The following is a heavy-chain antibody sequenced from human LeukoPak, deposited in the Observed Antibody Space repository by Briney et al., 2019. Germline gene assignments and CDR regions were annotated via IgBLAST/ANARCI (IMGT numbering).Heavy chain of an antibody. CDR3: EKGTSGWYDYSYSYMAV. CDR1: GFTFSSYW. D-gene: IGHD6-13*01. Sequence: GGSLRLSCAASGFTFSSYWMSWVRQAPGKGLEWVADMKYDGSEKYYVDSVKGRFTISRDNAKNSLYLQMNSLRAEDTAVYYWEKGTSGWYDYSYSYMAVGGKGPTVTVSS. CDR2: MKYDGSEK. J-gene: IGHJ6*03. V-gene: IGHV3-7*03.